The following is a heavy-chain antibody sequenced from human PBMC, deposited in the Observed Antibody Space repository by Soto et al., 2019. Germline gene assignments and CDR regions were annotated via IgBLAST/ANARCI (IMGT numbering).Heavy chain of an antibody. Sequence: SETLSLTCTVSGGSITTTNYYWGWVRQPPGKGLEWIGSISYSGSTYYNPSLRSRVTISVDMSMNHFSLRLSSVTAADTALYYCAKTISTNETPNWFDPWGQGTLVTVSS. D-gene: IGHD3-3*02. CDR2: ISYSGST. J-gene: IGHJ5*02. V-gene: IGHV4-39*02. CDR3: AKTISTNETPNWFDP. CDR1: GGSITTTNYY.